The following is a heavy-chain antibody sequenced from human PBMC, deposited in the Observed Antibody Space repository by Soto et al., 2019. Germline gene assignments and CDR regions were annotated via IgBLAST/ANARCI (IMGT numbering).Heavy chain of an antibody. CDR1: GFSVSYYG. V-gene: IGHV3-23*01. D-gene: IGHD5-12*01. CDR3: ARWAGYGAY. J-gene: IGHJ4*02. Sequence: EVQVLESGGGLVQPGGSLRLSCAASGFSVSYYGISWVRQAPGKGLEWVSGTSGDSEDTYYTDSVRGRFTISRDNSKNTVYLQMNSLRAEDTAVYYCARWAGYGAYWGQGTLVTVSA. CDR2: TSGDSEDT.